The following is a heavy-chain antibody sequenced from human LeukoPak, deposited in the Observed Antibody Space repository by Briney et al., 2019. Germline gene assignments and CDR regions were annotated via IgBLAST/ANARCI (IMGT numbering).Heavy chain of an antibody. D-gene: IGHD2-15*01. Sequence: GGSLRLSCAASGFTFSSYGMHWVRQAPGKGLEWVAFIRYDGSNKYYADSVKGRFTISRDNSKNTLYLQMNSLRAEDTAVYYCAKDPGYCSGGSCSDFDYWGQGTLVTVSS. CDR2: IRYDGSNK. CDR3: AKDPGYCSGGSCSDFDY. V-gene: IGHV3-30*02. CDR1: GFTFSSYG. J-gene: IGHJ4*02.